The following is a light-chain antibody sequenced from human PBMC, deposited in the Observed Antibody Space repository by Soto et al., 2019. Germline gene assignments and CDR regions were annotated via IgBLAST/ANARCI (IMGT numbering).Light chain of an antibody. CDR2: EVT. Sequence: QSVLTQPPSASGSLGQSVTISCTGTSSDIGRYEFVSWYQHHPGKAPKLIIYEVTERPSGVPDRFSGSKSGNTASLTVSGLQADDEADYFCQSYDSSLSGSGVFGGGTKVTVL. CDR1: SSDIGRYEF. CDR3: QSYDSSLSGSGV. J-gene: IGLJ2*01. V-gene: IGLV2-8*01.